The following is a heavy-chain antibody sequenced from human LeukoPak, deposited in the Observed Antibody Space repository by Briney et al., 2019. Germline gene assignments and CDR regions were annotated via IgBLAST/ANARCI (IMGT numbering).Heavy chain of an antibody. D-gene: IGHD3-22*01. Sequence: ASVKVSCKASGYTFTSYHMHWVRQAPGQGLEWMGIINPSGGSTSYAQKFQGRVTMTRDTSISTVYMELSRLRSDDTAVYYCARYDSSGYYPDRTFDYWGQGTLVTVSS. CDR1: GYTFTSYH. CDR3: ARYDSSGYYPDRTFDY. V-gene: IGHV1-46*01. CDR2: INPSGGST. J-gene: IGHJ4*02.